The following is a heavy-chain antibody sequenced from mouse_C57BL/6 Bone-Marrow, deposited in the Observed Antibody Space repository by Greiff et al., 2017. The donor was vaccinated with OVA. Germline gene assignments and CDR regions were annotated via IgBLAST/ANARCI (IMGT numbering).Heavy chain of an antibody. Sequence: VQLRQSGGDLVKPGGSLKLSCAASGFTFSSSGMSWVRQTPDKRLEWVATISSGGSYTYYPDSVKGRFTMSKDNAKNTLYLQMSSLKSEDTAMYDCARPYDYDNAMDYWGQGTSVTVSS. CDR2: ISSGGSYT. CDR1: GFTFSSSG. V-gene: IGHV5-6*01. CDR3: ARPYDYDNAMDY. D-gene: IGHD2-4*01. J-gene: IGHJ4*01.